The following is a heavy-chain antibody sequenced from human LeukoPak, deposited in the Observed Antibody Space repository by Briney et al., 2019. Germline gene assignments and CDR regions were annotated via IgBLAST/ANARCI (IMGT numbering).Heavy chain of an antibody. V-gene: IGHV4-34*01. D-gene: IGHD2-21*02. J-gene: IGHJ4*02. Sequence: SETLSHTCAVYGGSFSGYYWSWIRQPPGKGLEWIGEINHSGNTRYNPSLKSRVSMSADTSKNQFSLKVRSVTAADAAVYYCARESEETDFDYWGQGTLVTVSS. CDR2: INHSGNT. CDR3: ARESEETDFDY. CDR1: GGSFSGYY.